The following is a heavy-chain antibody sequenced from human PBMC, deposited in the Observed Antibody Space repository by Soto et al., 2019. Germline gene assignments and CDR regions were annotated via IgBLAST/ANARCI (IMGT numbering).Heavy chain of an antibody. CDR2: ISGAGVTT. V-gene: IGHV3-74*01. CDR3: ARKYYGLLTGYYTDS. CDR1: GFPFSSYW. D-gene: IGHD3-9*01. J-gene: IGHJ4*02. Sequence: EVQLVESGGDLVQRGGSLRLSCAASGFPFSSYWMHWVRHPPGKGLDWVARISGAGVTTYYADSVTGRFTVSRDNAKNTLSLQISGLRAEDTAVYYCARKYYGLLTGYYTDSWGQGTLVSVSS.